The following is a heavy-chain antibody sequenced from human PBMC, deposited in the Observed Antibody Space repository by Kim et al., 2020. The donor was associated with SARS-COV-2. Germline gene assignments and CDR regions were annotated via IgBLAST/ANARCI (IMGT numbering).Heavy chain of an antibody. Sequence: SQTLSLTCAISGDSVSSNSAAWNWIRQSPSRGLEWLGRTYYRSKWYNDYAVSVKSRITINPDTSKNQFSLQLNSVTPEDTAVYYCARSSETYYDYVWGSYRKPRENFDYWGQGTLVTVSS. CDR1: GDSVSSNSAA. CDR2: TYYRSKWYN. J-gene: IGHJ4*02. CDR3: ARSSETYYDYVWGSYRKPRENFDY. D-gene: IGHD3-16*02. V-gene: IGHV6-1*01.